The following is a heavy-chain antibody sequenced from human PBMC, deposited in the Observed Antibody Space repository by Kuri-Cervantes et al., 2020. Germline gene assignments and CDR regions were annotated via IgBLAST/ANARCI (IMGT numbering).Heavy chain of an antibody. J-gene: IGHJ4*02. CDR3: AIILTAYSSGWFDY. D-gene: IGHD6-19*01. V-gene: IGHV3-11*04. CDR1: GFTFSDYY. Sequence: GGSLRLSCAASGFTFSDYYMSWIRQAPGKGLEWVSYISSSGSTIYYADSVKGRFTISRDNAKNTLYLQMNSLRAEDTAVYYCAIILTAYSSGWFDYWGQGTLVTVSS. CDR2: ISSSGSTI.